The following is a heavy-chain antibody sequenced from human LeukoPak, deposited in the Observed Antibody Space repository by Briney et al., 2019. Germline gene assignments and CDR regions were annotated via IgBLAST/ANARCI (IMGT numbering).Heavy chain of an antibody. Sequence: GGSLRLSCAASGFTFSSYSMNWVRQAPGKGLEWVSSISSSSSYIYYADSVKGRFTISRDNAKNSLYLQMNSLRAEDTAVYYCARDFDEYSSGWSGYNWFDPWGQGTLVTVSS. CDR3: ARDFDEYSSGWSGYNWFDP. CDR1: GFTFSSYS. CDR2: ISSSSSYI. J-gene: IGHJ5*02. D-gene: IGHD6-19*01. V-gene: IGHV3-21*01.